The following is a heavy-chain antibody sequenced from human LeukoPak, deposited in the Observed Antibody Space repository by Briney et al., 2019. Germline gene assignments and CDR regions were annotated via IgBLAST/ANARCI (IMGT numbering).Heavy chain of an antibody. CDR3: ARVSRGYYYDSSGYYPQFYFDY. J-gene: IGHJ4*02. CDR1: GGSISSYY. Sequence: SETLSLTCTVSGGSISSYYWSWIRQPPGKGLEWIGYIYYSGSTNYNPSLKSRVTISVDTSKNQFSLKLSSVTAADTAVYYCARVSRGYYYDSSGYYPQFYFDYWGQGTLVTVSS. D-gene: IGHD3-22*01. CDR2: IYYSGST. V-gene: IGHV4-59*01.